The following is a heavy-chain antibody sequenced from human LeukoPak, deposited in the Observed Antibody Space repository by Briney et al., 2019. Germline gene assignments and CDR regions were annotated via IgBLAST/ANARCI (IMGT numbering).Heavy chain of an antibody. D-gene: IGHD6-6*01. V-gene: IGHV4-30-2*01. Sequence: SETLSLTCAVSGGSIISGGYSWSWIRQPPGKGLEWIGYISHSGSTYYNPSLKSRVTISVDRSKNQFSLKLTSVTAADTAVYYCAGIPIAARSSFDYWGQGTLVTVSS. CDR1: GGSIISGGYS. CDR3: AGIPIAARSSFDY. CDR2: ISHSGST. J-gene: IGHJ4*02.